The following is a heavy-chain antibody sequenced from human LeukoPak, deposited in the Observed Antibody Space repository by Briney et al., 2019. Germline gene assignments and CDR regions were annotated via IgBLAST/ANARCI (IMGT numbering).Heavy chain of an antibody. CDR3: ARVFARGGEISGSYYYY. Sequence: SVKVSCKASGGTFSTYAVNWVRQAPGQGLEWMGGIIPLFGTANYAQKFQGKVTITTDESTSTAYMELSSLRSEDTAIYYCARVFARGGEISGSYYYYWGQGTLVTVSS. D-gene: IGHD3-10*01. V-gene: IGHV1-69*05. CDR2: IIPLFGTA. J-gene: IGHJ4*02. CDR1: GGTFSTYA.